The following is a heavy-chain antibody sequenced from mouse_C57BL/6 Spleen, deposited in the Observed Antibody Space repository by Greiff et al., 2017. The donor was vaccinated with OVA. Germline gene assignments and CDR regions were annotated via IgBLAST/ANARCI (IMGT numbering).Heavy chain of an antibody. Sequence: VQLQQSGAELVKPGASVKMSCKASGYTFSNYWITWVKQRPGQGLEWIGDIFPGSGSTNYNEKFKSKATLTVDTSSITAYMQLSSLTSEDSAVYYCARDSSGYVAWWGQGTILTVSS. CDR2: IFPGSGST. CDR3: ARDSSGYVAW. D-gene: IGHD3-2*02. CDR1: GYTFSNYW. V-gene: IGHV1-55*01. J-gene: IGHJ2*01.